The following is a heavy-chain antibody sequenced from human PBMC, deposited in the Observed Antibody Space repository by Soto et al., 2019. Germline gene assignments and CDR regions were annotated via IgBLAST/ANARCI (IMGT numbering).Heavy chain of an antibody. V-gene: IGHV1-18*01. CDR2: SSAYNGNT. CDR3: ARDCSSTSCYRSYYYGMDV. Sequence: AASVKVSCKASGYTFTSYGISWVRQAPGQGLEWMGWSSAYNGNTNYAQKLQGRVTMTTDTSTSTAYMELRSLRSDDTAVYYCARDCSSTSCYRSYYYGMDVWGQGTTVTVSS. J-gene: IGHJ6*02. D-gene: IGHD2-2*01. CDR1: GYTFTSYG.